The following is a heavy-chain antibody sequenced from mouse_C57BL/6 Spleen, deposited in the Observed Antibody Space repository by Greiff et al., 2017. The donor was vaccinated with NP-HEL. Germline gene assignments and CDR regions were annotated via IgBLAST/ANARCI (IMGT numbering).Heavy chain of an antibody. V-gene: IGHV5-17*01. D-gene: IGHD4-1*02. J-gene: IGHJ2*01. CDR2: ISSGSSTI. Sequence: EVMLVESGGGLVKPGGSLKLSCAASGFTFSDYGMHWVRQAPEQGLEWVAYISSGSSTIYSADTVQGRFTISRDNAKNTLFLQMTSLRSEDSDMYYCARGVNWAFDYWGQGTTLTVSS. CDR1: GFTFSDYG. CDR3: ARGVNWAFDY.